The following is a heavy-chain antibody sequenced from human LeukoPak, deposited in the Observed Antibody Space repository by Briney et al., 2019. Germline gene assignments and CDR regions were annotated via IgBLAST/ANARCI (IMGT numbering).Heavy chain of an antibody. CDR2: INHSGST. J-gene: IGHJ4*02. D-gene: IGHD3-22*01. CDR1: GGSFSGYY. Sequence: SETLSLTCAVYGGSFSGYYWSWIRQPPGKGLEWIGEINHSGSTNYNPSLKSRVTISVDTSQNQFSLKLSSVTAADTAVYYCARGGTMIVSPPTRYFDYWGQGTLVTVSS. CDR3: ARGGTMIVSPPTRYFDY. V-gene: IGHV4-34*01.